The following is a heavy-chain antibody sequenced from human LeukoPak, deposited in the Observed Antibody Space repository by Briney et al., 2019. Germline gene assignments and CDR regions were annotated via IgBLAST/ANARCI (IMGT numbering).Heavy chain of an antibody. CDR2: IYSGGST. V-gene: IGHV3-53*01. D-gene: IGHD2-2*01. CDR1: GFTFSSHG. CDR3: ARESASRGFFDP. Sequence: PGRSLRLSCAASGFTFSSHGIHWVRQAPGKGLEWVSIIYSGGSTYYADSVKGRFTISRDNSKNTLYLQMYSLRAEDTAAYYCARESASRGFFDPWGQGTLVTVSS. J-gene: IGHJ5*02.